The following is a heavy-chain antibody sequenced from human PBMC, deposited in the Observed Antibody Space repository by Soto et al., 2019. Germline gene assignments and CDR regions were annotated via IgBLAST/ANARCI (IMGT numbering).Heavy chain of an antibody. Sequence: VVSLRLSCSDSGFTFSAYTMHWVRQAPGKGLDYISAITNYGGTTYYADSVRGRYSVSRDNSKNTLKLQLSSLRTEDKAVYYCAKAFYDYCVIYWIQLDSWDQGILVTVSS. CDR1: GFTFSAYT. CDR2: ITNYGGTT. J-gene: IGHJ4*02. V-gene: IGHV3-64D*06. D-gene: IGHD5-18*01. CDR3: AKAFYDYCVIYWIQLDS.